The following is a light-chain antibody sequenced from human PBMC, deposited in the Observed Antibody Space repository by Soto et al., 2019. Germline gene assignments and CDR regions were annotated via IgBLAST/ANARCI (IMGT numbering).Light chain of an antibody. V-gene: IGKV1D-12*01. CDR3: QQANSFPRT. CDR2: AAS. CDR1: QGISSR. J-gene: IGKJ1*01. Sequence: DIQMTQSRSSVSASVGDRVTITCRTSQGISSRLAWYQQKPGKAPKLLIYAASSLQSGVPSRFSGSGSGTDFTLTISSLQPEAFATYSCQQANSFPRTFGQGTKVEIK.